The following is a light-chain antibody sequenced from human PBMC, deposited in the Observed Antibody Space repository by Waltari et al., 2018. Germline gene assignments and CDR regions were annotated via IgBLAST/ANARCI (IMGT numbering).Light chain of an antibody. CDR2: QTR. CDR3: EMWDNSVVI. J-gene: IGLJ2*01. Sequence: SNELTQPQSVSVFPGQTAIITCSGQNLARKFVSWFHQRPGRSPVVVLYQTRGRPPGIPGRYPGPISGNTATLAISGTQETDEGDYFCEMWDNSVVIFGGGTKLTVL. CDR1: NLARKF. V-gene: IGLV3-1*01.